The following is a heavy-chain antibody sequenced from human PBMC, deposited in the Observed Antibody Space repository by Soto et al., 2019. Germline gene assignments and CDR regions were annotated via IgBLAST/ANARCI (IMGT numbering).Heavy chain of an antibody. V-gene: IGHV3-48*01. Sequence: EVQLEESGGGLVQPGGSLRLSCAASEFTFSNYSMNWVRQAPGKGLEWVSYISSSSSTIYSADSVKGRFTISRDNAKNSLYLQMNSLRAEDTAVYYCASGYDSDYWGQGTLVTVSS. D-gene: IGHD3-3*01. J-gene: IGHJ4*02. CDR1: EFTFSNYS. CDR2: ISSSSSTI. CDR3: ASGYDSDY.